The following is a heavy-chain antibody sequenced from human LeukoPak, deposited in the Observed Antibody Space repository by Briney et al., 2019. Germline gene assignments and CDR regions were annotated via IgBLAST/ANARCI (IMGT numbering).Heavy chain of an antibody. D-gene: IGHD3-22*01. CDR2: ITNSGNSK. CDR3: ARAAYDNSGYLTL. CDR1: EFTFSSYS. Sequence: GGSLRLSCAASEFTFSSYSMNWVRQAPGKGLEWVSYITNSGNSKSYADSVKGRFTISRDNTKNSLYLQMNGLRAEDTAVYYCARAAYDNSGYLTLWGQGTLVTVSS. V-gene: IGHV3-48*01. J-gene: IGHJ4*02.